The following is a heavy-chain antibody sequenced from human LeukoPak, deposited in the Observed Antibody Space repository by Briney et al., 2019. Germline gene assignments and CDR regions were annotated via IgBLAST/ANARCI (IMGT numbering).Heavy chain of an antibody. V-gene: IGHV1-69*05. CDR1: GGTFSSYA. D-gene: IGHD6-13*01. CDR3: ARASGVGSSSWYFDY. Sequence: AASVKVSCKASGGTFSSYAISWVRQAPGQGLEWMGGIIPIFGTANYAQKFQGRVTITTDESTSTAYMELSSLRSEDTAVYYCARASGVGSSSWYFDYWGQGTLVTVSS. CDR2: IIPIFGTA. J-gene: IGHJ4*02.